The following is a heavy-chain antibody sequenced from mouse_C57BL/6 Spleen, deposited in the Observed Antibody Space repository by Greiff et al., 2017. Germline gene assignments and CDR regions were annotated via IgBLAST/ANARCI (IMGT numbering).Heavy chain of an antibody. CDR3: ARANWDGAPYWYFDV. CDR2: IYPGSGST. V-gene: IGHV1-55*01. D-gene: IGHD4-1*01. Sequence: QVQLQQPGAELVKPGASVKMSCKASGYTFTSYWITWVKQRPGQGLEWIGDIYPGSGSTNYNEKFKSKATLTVDTSSSTAYMQLSSLTSEDSAVYYCARANWDGAPYWYFDVWGTGTTVTVSS. J-gene: IGHJ1*03. CDR1: GYTFTSYW.